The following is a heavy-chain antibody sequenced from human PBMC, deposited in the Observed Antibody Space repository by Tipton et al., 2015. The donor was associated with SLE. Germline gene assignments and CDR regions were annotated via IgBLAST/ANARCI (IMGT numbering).Heavy chain of an antibody. Sequence: TLSLTCTVSGDSIRRHFWSWIRQPPGKGLEWIGNIFYSGRTDYNPSLKSRVTMSLDTSENQFSLKLSSVTAADTAVYYCAREGYYDNSGYYPLFDSWGQGILVTVSS. CDR3: AREGYYDNSGYYPLFDS. J-gene: IGHJ4*01. V-gene: IGHV4-59*11. CDR1: GDSIRRHF. D-gene: IGHD3-22*01. CDR2: IFYSGRT.